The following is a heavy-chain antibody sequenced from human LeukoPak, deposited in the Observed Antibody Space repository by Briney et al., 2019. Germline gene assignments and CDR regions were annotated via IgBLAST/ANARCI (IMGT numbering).Heavy chain of an antibody. V-gene: IGHV3-11*04. Sequence: GGSLTLSCIASEISFSDYYMSWIRQAPGKGLEWLAYISKTGSTIDYADSLRGRFTISRDNAKNSLYLQMNNLRAEDTAIYYCARDLGRYFDLRGRGTPVTVSS. CDR2: ISKTGSTI. CDR1: EISFSDYY. J-gene: IGHJ2*01. CDR3: ARDLGRYFDL.